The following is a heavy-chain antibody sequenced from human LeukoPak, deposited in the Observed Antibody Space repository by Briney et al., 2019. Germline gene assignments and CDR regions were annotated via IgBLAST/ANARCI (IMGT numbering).Heavy chain of an antibody. CDR1: GGTFSSYA. CDR3: ARDRPTALIRDYYYYMDV. J-gene: IGHJ6*03. D-gene: IGHD3-10*01. Sequence: GSSLKVSCKASGGTFSSYAISWVRQAPGQGLEWMGGIIPIFGTANYAQKSQGGVTITTDESTSTAYMELSSLRSEDTAVYYCARDRPTALIRDYYYYMDVWGKGTTVTVSS. V-gene: IGHV1-69*05. CDR2: IIPIFGTA.